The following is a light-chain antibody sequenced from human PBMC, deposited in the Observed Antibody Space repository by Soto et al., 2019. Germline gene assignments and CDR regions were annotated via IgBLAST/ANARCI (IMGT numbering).Light chain of an antibody. CDR2: AAS. CDR1: QGIRND. CDR3: LQDYNYPWT. Sequence: AIQMTQSPSSLSASVGDRVTITCRASQGIRNDLGWYQQKPGKAPKLLIYAASSLQSGVPSRFSGSESGTDFPLTISSLQPEDFATYYCLQDYNYPWTFGQGTKVEIK. J-gene: IGKJ1*01. V-gene: IGKV1-6*01.